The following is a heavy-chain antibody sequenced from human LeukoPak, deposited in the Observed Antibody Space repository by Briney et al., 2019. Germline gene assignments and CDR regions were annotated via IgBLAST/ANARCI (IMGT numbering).Heavy chain of an antibody. CDR2: INPNSGGT. J-gene: IGHJ4*02. D-gene: IGHD6-19*01. CDR1: GYTFTCYY. V-gene: IGHV1-2*02. Sequence: ASVKVSFKASGYTFTCYYMHWVRPAPGQGLGWMGWINPNSGGTNYAQKFQGRVTMTRDTSISTAYMELSRLRSDDTAVYYCARDRVAGPSFDYWGQGTLVTVSS. CDR3: ARDRVAGPSFDY.